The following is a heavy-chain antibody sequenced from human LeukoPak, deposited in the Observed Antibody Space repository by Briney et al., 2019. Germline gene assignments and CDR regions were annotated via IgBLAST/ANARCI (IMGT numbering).Heavy chain of an antibody. CDR3: ARGAWSLEIQIAAAGTGGYYFDY. J-gene: IGHJ4*02. Sequence: PSEILSLTCAVYGGSFRTYYWTWIRQPPGKGLEWIGDINHRGNTNYNPSLKSRVTISVDMSKNQFSLKLSSVTAADTAVYYCARGAWSLEIQIAAAGTGGYYFDYWGQGTLVTVSS. CDR2: INHRGNT. V-gene: IGHV4-34*01. D-gene: IGHD6-13*01. CDR1: GGSFRTYY.